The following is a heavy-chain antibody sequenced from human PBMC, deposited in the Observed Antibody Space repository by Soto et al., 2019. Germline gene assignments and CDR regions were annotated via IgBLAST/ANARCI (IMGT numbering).Heavy chain of an antibody. CDR3: ARGRVVPATVQNNWFDP. D-gene: IGHD2-2*01. CDR1: GGSFSGYY. V-gene: IGHV4-34*01. J-gene: IGHJ5*02. CDR2: INHSGST. Sequence: SETLSLTCAVYGGSFSGYYWSWIRQPPGKGLEWIGEINHSGSTNYNPSLKSRVTISVDTSKNHFSLKLSSVTAADTAVYYCARGRVVPATVQNNWFDPWGQGTLVNVS.